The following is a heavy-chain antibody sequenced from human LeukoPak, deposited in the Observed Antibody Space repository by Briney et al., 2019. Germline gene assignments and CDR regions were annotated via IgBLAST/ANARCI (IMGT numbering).Heavy chain of an antibody. V-gene: IGHV3-30*04. J-gene: IGHJ4*02. CDR2: ISYDGSNK. Sequence: PGGSLRLSCAASGFTFSSYAMHWVRQAPGKGLEWVAVISYDGSNKYYADSVKGRFTISRDNSKNTLYLQMNSLRAEDTAVYYCARDPGWDRYCSGGSCYGSRFDYWGQGTLVTVSS. D-gene: IGHD2-15*01. CDR3: ARDPGWDRYCSGGSCYGSRFDY. CDR1: GFTFSSYA.